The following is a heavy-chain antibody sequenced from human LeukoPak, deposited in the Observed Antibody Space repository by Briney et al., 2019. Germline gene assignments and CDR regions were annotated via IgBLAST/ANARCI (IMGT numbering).Heavy chain of an antibody. CDR1: GLSFSSYD. CDR3: ASDLNHDSGG. J-gene: IGHJ4*02. CDR2: ISTTGSTI. D-gene: IGHD3-22*01. V-gene: IGHV3-48*03. Sequence: GGSLRLSCAAAGLSFSSYDMYWVRQAPGMGLEWVAYISTTGSTIDYAASVKGRFTISRDNGKSSVFLQMNSLRVEDTATYYCASDLNHDSGGWGQGTLVTVSS.